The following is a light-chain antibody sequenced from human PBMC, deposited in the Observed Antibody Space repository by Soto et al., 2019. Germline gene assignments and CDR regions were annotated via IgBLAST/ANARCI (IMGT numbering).Light chain of an antibody. CDR2: DTS. CDR1: QSVDRY. J-gene: IGKJ2*01. Sequence: EVVLTQSPATLSLSPGDRATLSCRASQSVDRYLAWYQEKPGQAPRLLIYDTSDRATGIPDRFSGSGSGTDFTLPISSLEPEDFAVYYCQQGSNWYTFGQGTKLEIK. CDR3: QQGSNWYT. V-gene: IGKV3-11*01.